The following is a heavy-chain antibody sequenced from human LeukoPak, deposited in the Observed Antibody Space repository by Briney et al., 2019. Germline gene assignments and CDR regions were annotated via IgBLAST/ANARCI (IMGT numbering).Heavy chain of an antibody. CDR3: ARGRGARSSRWYNWFDP. CDR2: ISYSGST. J-gene: IGHJ5*02. D-gene: IGHD6-13*01. CDR1: GGSISSYY. Sequence: SETLSLTCTVSGGSISSYYWSWIRQPPGKGLEWIGYISYSGSTNYNPSLKSRVTISVDTSKNQFSLEMSSVTAADTAVYYCARGRGARSSRWYNWFDPWGQGTLVTVSS. V-gene: IGHV4-59*12.